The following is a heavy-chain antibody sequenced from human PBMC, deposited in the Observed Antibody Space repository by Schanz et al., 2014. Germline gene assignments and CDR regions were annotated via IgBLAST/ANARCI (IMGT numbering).Heavy chain of an antibody. CDR3: ATPPPAYTTNWYTYSFVY. D-gene: IGHD3-16*01. V-gene: IGHV3-7*03. J-gene: IGHJ4*02. Sequence: VQLVESGGGVVQPGRSLRLSCAGSGFSFSDYGMHWVRQAPGRGLEWVANIKQDESERSYVDSVKGRFTISRDNSKNTLYLQMNSLGVEDTAVYYCATPPPAYTTNWYTYSFVYWGQGTLVTVSS. CDR1: GFSFSDYG. CDR2: IKQDESER.